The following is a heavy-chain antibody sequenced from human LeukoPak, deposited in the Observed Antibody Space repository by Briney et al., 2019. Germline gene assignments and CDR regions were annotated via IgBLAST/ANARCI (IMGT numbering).Heavy chain of an antibody. CDR1: GGTFSSYA. CDR2: IIPIFGTA. D-gene: IGHD3-10*01. J-gene: IGHJ4*02. V-gene: IGHV1-69*13. CDR3: AREGSGSYIRYHYYFDY. Sequence: ASVKVSCKASGGTFSSYAISWVRQAPGQGLEWMGGIIPIFGTANYAQKFQGRVTITADESTSTAYMELSSLRSEDTAVYCCAREGSGSYIRYHYYFDYWGQGTLVTVSS.